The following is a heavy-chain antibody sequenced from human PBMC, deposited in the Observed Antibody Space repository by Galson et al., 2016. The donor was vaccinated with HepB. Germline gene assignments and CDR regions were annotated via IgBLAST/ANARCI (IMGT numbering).Heavy chain of an antibody. CDR1: GFTFDDYA. D-gene: IGHD4-17*01. V-gene: IGHV3-9*01. CDR2: ISWNSDSL. CDR3: AKGRSFDY. J-gene: IGHJ4*02. Sequence: SLRLSCAASGFTFDDYAMHWVRQAPGKGLEWVSGISWNSDSLGYADSVRGRFTISRDNAKNSLYLQLNSLRPEDTAFYYCAKGRSFDYWGPGTLVTVSS.